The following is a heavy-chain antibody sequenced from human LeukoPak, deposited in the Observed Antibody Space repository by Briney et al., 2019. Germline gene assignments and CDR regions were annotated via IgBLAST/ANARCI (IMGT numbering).Heavy chain of an antibody. CDR2: IGSVSDTI. Sequence: GGSLRLSCAASGFTFSSYSMNWVRQAPGKGLEWVSIIGSVSDTIYYADSVKGRFTISRDNSKNTLYLQMNSLRAEDTAIYYCAKRVPGTGLDYWGQGALVTVSS. CDR3: AKRVPGTGLDY. D-gene: IGHD6-19*01. V-gene: IGHV3-23*01. CDR1: GFTFSSYS. J-gene: IGHJ4*02.